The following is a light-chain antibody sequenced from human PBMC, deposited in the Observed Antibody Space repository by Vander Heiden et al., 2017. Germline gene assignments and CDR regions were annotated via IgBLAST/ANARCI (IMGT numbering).Light chain of an antibody. V-gene: IGKV1-27*01. J-gene: IGKJ4*01. CDR1: QDIRTY. CDR3: QKYDSAPLT. Sequence: DIQMTQSPSSLSASVGDRVTITCRASQDIRTYLAWYQQKPGKVPKLLIYAASNLQSGVPSRFSGSGSGTDFALTISRLQPEDVATYYCQKYDSAPLTFSGGTKVEIK. CDR2: AAS.